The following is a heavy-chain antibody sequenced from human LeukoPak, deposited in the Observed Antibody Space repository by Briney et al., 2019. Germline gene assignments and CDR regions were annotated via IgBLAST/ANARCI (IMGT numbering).Heavy chain of an antibody. CDR2: MNQLGNEK. CDR1: KFTFISYW. V-gene: IGHV3-7*04. Sequence: GGSLRLPCAASKFTFISYWMSWVRQAPGKGLEWVAYMNQLGNEKNYMDSLKGRFTITRDNAKNSLFLQMNSLRAEDTAVYYCARGTYYYEFWGQGPGDRVSS. D-gene: IGHD3-16*01. CDR3: ARGTYYYEF. J-gene: IGHJ4*02.